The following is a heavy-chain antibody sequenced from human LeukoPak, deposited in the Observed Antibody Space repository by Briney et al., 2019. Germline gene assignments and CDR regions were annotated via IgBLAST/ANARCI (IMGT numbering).Heavy chain of an antibody. CDR1: GGSISSYY. J-gene: IGHJ4*02. Sequence: SETLSLTCTVSGGSISSYYWSWIRQPPGKGLEWIGYIYYSGSTNYNPSLKSRVTISVDTSKNQFSLKLSSVTAADTAVYYCARDGIAAAGVDYWGQGTLVTVSS. CDR3: ARDGIAAAGVDY. CDR2: IYYSGST. V-gene: IGHV4-59*12. D-gene: IGHD6-13*01.